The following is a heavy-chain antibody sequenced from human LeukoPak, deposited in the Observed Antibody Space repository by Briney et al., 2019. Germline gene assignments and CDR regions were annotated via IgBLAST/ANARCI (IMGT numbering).Heavy chain of an antibody. Sequence: GGSLRLSCAASGFTFDDYAMHWVRQAPGKGLEWVSGISWNSGSIGYADSVKGRFTISRDNAKNSLYLQMNSLRAEDTALYYCAKDGSGSYYNGWFDPWGQGTLVTVSS. CDR3: AKDGSGSYYNGWFDP. CDR1: GFTFDDYA. D-gene: IGHD3-10*01. V-gene: IGHV3-9*01. CDR2: ISWNSGSI. J-gene: IGHJ5*02.